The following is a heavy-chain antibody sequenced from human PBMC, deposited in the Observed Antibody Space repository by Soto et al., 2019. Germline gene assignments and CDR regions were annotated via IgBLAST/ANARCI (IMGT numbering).Heavy chain of an antibody. CDR3: ASGLATLPVFAFDV. V-gene: IGHV2-5*01. J-gene: IGHJ3*01. CDR1: GFSFSTSGVG. CDR2: IYWSGDE. Sequence: QMTLKESGPTLVKPTQTLTLTCSFSGFSFSTSGVGVGWVRQPPGKALEWLALIYWSGDEHYRPSLKSRLTITKVTSKNQVVLIMTNMDPVDAATYYCASGLATLPVFAFDVWGQGTTVTVSS. D-gene: IGHD6-6*01.